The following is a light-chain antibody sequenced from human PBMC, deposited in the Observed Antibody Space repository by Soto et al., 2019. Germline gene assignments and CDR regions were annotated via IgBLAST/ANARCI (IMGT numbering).Light chain of an antibody. CDR2: GAS. CDR1: QSVTSRY. CDR3: QQYNNGPPWP. Sequence: EIVLTQSPGTVSLSPGERATLSCSASQSVTSRYLAWYQQKPGQAPRLLIYGASTRATGIPARFSGSGSGTEFTLTISSLQSEDFAVYYCQQYNNGPPWPFGQGTKVDI. J-gene: IGKJ1*01. V-gene: IGKV3-15*01.